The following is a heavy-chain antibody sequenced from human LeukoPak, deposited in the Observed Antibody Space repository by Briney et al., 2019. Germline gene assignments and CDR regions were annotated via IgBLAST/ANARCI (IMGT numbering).Heavy chain of an antibody. CDR3: ARGYYGSGSYSFDY. Sequence: PGGSLRLSCAASGFTFSSYWMNWVRQAPGKGLEWLSYISGSGSAIYYADSVKGRFTISRDNAKNSLYLQMNSLRAEDTAVYSCARGYYGSGSYSFDYWGQGTLVTVSS. J-gene: IGHJ4*02. V-gene: IGHV3-48*04. CDR2: ISGSGSAI. D-gene: IGHD3-10*01. CDR1: GFTFSSYW.